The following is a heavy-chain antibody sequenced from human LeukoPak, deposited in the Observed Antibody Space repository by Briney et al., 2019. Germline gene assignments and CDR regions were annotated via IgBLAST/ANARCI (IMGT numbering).Heavy chain of an antibody. J-gene: IGHJ4*02. CDR3: AREGYYDSSGYYDY. D-gene: IGHD3-22*01. CDR1: GFTFSNTF. Sequence: GGSLRLSCAASGFTFSNTFMSWVRQAPEKGLEWVSVVHSGGSTYYADSVKGRFTISRDNSKNTLYLQMNSLRTEDTAVYYCAREGYYDSSGYYDYWGQGTLVTVSS. V-gene: IGHV3-66*02. CDR2: VHSGGST.